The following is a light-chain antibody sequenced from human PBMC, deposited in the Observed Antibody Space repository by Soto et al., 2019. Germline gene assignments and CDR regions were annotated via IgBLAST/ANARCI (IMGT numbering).Light chain of an antibody. CDR2: GAS. Sequence: EIVLTQSPGTLSLSPGERATLSCRASQSVSNSFLAWYQQKPGQAPRLLIYGASNRATGIPDRFSGSGSGTDFTLTISRLEPEDFAVYSCQQYDSSPRTFGQGTNLEIK. CDR3: QQYDSSPRT. J-gene: IGKJ2*01. CDR1: QSVSNSF. V-gene: IGKV3-20*01.